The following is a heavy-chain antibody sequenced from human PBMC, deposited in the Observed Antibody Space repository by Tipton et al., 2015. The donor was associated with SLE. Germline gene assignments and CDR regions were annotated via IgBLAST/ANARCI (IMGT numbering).Heavy chain of an antibody. CDR1: GGSFSGYY. CDR3: ANFYSTSSPIEY. Sequence: TLSLTCAVYGGSFSGYYWSWIRQPPGKGLEWIGEINHSGSTNYNPSLKSRVTISVDTSKNQFSLKLSSVTAADTAVYYCANFYSTSSPIEYWGQGTLVTVSS. V-gene: IGHV4-34*01. J-gene: IGHJ4*02. CDR2: INHSGST. D-gene: IGHD6-6*01.